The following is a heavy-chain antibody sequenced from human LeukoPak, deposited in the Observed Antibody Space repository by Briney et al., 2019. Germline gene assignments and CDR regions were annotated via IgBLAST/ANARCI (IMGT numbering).Heavy chain of an antibody. Sequence: PGGSLRLSCAASGFTFTNAWMSWVRQAPGKGLEWVGRIKSKTDGGTTDYAAPVKGRFTISRDDSKNTLYLQMNSLKTEDTAVYYCGTYDSSGYAMFDYWGQGTLVTVSS. J-gene: IGHJ4*02. CDR1: GFTFTNAW. CDR3: GTYDSSGYAMFDY. V-gene: IGHV3-15*01. D-gene: IGHD3-22*01. CDR2: IKSKTDGGTT.